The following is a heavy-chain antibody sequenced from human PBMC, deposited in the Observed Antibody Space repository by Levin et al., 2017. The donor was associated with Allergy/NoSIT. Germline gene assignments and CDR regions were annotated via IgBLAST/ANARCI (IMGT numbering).Heavy chain of an antibody. CDR2: ISGSGGST. J-gene: IGHJ4*02. CDR1: GFTFSSYA. V-gene: IGHV3-23*01. D-gene: IGHD3-10*01. CDR3: AKDRFRVRGVNFDY. Sequence: GESLKISCAASGFTFSSYAMSWVRQAPGKGLEWVSAISGSGGSTYYADSVKGRFTISRDNSKNTLYLQMNSLRAEDTAVYYCAKDRFRVRGVNFDYWGQGTLVTVSS.